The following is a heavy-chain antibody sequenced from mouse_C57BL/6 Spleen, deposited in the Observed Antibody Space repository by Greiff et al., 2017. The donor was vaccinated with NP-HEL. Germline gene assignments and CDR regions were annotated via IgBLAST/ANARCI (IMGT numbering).Heavy chain of an antibody. J-gene: IGHJ3*01. CDR1: GYTFTDYY. CDR2: INPYNGGT. CDR3: ASPYSNYDWFAY. D-gene: IGHD2-5*01. V-gene: IGHV1-19*01. Sequence: EVKLMESGPVLVKPGASVKMSCKASGYTFTDYYMNWVKQSHGKSLEWIGVINPYNGGTSYNQKFKGKATLTVDKSSSTAYMELNSLTSEDSAVYYCASPYSNYDWFAYWGQGTLVTVSA.